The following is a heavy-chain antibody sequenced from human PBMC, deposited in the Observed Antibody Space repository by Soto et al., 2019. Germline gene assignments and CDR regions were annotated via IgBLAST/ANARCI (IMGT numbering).Heavy chain of an antibody. CDR2: IIPIFGTP. J-gene: IGHJ4*02. Sequence: SVKVSCKASGGTFSSYTLIWVRQAPGQGLEWMGGIIPIFGTPNYAPKFQGRITITADESTSAAYMELSSLRSEDTAVYYCARQMWCTGGTCYSAFDYWGQGTLVTVSS. CDR1: GGTFSSYT. CDR3: ARQMWCTGGTCYSAFDY. V-gene: IGHV1-69*13. D-gene: IGHD2-15*01.